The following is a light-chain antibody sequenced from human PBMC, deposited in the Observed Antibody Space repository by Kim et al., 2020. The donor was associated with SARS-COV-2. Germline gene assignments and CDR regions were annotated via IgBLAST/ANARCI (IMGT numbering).Light chain of an antibody. V-gene: IGLV1-40*01. CDR3: QSYDSSLSGYV. CDR2: GNS. J-gene: IGLJ1*01. CDR1: SSNIGAGYD. Sequence: QRVTISCTGSSSNIGAGYDVHWYQHLPGTAPKLPIYGNSNRPSGVPDRFSGSKSGTSASLAITGLQAEDEADYYCQSYDSSLSGYVFGTGTKVTVL.